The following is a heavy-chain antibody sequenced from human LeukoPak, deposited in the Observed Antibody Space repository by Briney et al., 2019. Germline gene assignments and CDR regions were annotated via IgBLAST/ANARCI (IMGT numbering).Heavy chain of an antibody. Sequence: SETLSLTCTVSGGSIGSYYWSWIRQPPGKGLEWIGYIYYSGSTNYNPSLKSRVTISVDTSKNQFSLKLSSVTAADTAVYYCARSATYYYDSSGYYLDYWGQGTLVTVSS. CDR3: ARSATYYYDSSGYYLDY. CDR1: GGSIGSYY. D-gene: IGHD3-22*01. CDR2: IYYSGST. J-gene: IGHJ4*02. V-gene: IGHV4-59*08.